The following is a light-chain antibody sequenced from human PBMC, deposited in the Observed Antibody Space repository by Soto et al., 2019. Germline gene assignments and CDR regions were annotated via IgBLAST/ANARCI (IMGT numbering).Light chain of an antibody. CDR3: AAWDDNLSTYA. CDR2: SNN. J-gene: IGLJ1*01. Sequence: QSVLTQPPSASGTPGQGVSISCSGYSSSIGTNFVYWYQQLPGTAPKVLIHSNNQRPSGVPDRFSGSKSGTSASLAISGLRSDDEADYYCAAWDDNLSTYAFGSGTKVTVL. CDR1: SSSIGTNF. V-gene: IGLV1-47*02.